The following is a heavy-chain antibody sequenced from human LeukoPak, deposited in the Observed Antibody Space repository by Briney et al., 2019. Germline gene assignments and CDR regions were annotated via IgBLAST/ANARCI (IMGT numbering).Heavy chain of an antibody. CDR2: IFYSGRT. J-gene: IGHJ4*02. Sequence: SETLSLTCTVSGGSMSSGDYYWTWIRQPPGKGLEWIGYIFYSGRTNFNPSLLSRVTMSVDTSKNQFSLRLSSVTAADTAVYYCARSDSSSSPHYFDNWGQGTLVTVSS. V-gene: IGHV4-30-4*08. CDR3: ARSDSSSSPHYFDN. D-gene: IGHD6-6*01. CDR1: GGSMSSGDYY.